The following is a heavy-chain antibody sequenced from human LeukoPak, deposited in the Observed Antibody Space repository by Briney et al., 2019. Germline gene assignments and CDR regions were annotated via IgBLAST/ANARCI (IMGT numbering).Heavy chain of an antibody. CDR3: ATRQLGGYYFDY. CDR2: IIPIFGTA. J-gene: IGHJ4*02. D-gene: IGHD1-1*01. Sequence: SVKVSCKASGGTFSSYAISWVRQAPGQGLEWMGGIIPIFGTANYAQKFQGRVTITADESTSTAYMVLSSLRSEDTAVYYCATRQLGGYYFDYWGQGTLVTVSS. V-gene: IGHV1-69*01. CDR1: GGTFSSYA.